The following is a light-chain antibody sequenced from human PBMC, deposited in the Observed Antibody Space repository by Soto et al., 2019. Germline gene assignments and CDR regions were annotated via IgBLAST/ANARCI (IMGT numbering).Light chain of an antibody. CDR3: QQTYNGPYMSS. V-gene: IGKV1-39*01. CDR2: AAS. J-gene: IGKJ2*01. CDR1: QSISNY. Sequence: DIQLTQSPSSLSASIGDRVTISCRASQSISNYLNWYQQKPGKAPNLLIYAASSLQSGVPSRFSGSGFGTDFTLTISSLQPEDLATYYCQQTYNGPYMSSVGRGTKREI.